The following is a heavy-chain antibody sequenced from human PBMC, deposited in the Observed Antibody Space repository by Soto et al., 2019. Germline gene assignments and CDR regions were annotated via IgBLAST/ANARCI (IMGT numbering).Heavy chain of an antibody. CDR1: GFALSDYA. CDR3: ARDLLAAYSHSGMIDY. J-gene: IGHJ4*02. D-gene: IGHD3-10*01. V-gene: IGHV3-30*14. Sequence: GGSLRLSCEASGFALSDYAMHWVRQAPGEGLEWVAIISYDGSEKKYADSVKGRFTISRDNSKDTVYLQMSSLTGNDTAVYYCARDLLAAYSHSGMIDYWGQGSLVTVSS. CDR2: ISYDGSEK.